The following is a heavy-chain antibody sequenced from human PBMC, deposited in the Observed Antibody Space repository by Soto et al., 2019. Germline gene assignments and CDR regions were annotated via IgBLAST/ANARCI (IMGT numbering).Heavy chain of an antibody. V-gene: IGHV4-59*01. J-gene: IGHJ6*02. Sequence: SETLSLTCTVSGGSISSYYWSWIRQPPGKGLEWIGYIYYSGSTNYNPSLKSRVTISVDTSKNQFSLKLSSVTAADMAVYYCARDSGGYYYYYGMDVWGQGTTVTVSS. CDR1: GGSISSYY. CDR3: ARDSGGYYYYYGMDV. CDR2: IYYSGST. D-gene: IGHD3-10*01.